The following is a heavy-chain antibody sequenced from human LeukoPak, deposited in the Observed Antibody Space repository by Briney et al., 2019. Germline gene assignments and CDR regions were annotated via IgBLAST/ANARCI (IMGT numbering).Heavy chain of an antibody. CDR2: INPNSGGT. V-gene: IGHV1-2*02. J-gene: IGHJ6*03. CDR3: ARDSYDSNTWYVSHYYYYYMDV. D-gene: IGHD6-13*01. Sequence: GASVKVSCKATGYTFTDYYIHWVRQAPGQGLEWMGWINPNSGGTSYAQNFQGRVTMTRDTSISTAYMELSRLRSDDTALYYCARDSYDSNTWYVSHYYYYYMDVWGKGTTVTVSS. CDR1: GYTFTDYY.